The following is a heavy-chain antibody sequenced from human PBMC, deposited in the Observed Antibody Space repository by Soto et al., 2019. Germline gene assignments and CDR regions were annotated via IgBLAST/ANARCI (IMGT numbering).Heavy chain of an antibody. J-gene: IGHJ6*02. D-gene: IGHD4-17*01. CDR1: GGSISSYY. CDR3: ARHLRDYGEGRYGMDV. CDR2: IYYSGST. V-gene: IGHV4-59*01. Sequence: PSETLSLTCTVSGGSISSYYWSWIRQPPGKGLEWIGYIYYSGSTNYNPSLKSRVTISVDTSKNQFSLKLSSVTAADTAMYYCARHLRDYGEGRYGMDVWGQGTTVTGSS.